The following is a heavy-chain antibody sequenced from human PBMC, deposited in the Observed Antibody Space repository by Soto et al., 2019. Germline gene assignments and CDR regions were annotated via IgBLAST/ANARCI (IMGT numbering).Heavy chain of an antibody. J-gene: IGHJ6*03. D-gene: IGHD2-2*01. CDR2: IKQDGSEK. Sequence: EVQVVESGGGLVQPGGSLRLSCAASGFTFSNHWMTWVRQAPGKGLEWVANIKQDGSEKYYVDSVKGRFTLSRDNAKNSLYLQMNSLRAEDTAVYYCAGDSAYCRSTSCYLSYYYYMDVWGKGTTVTVSS. V-gene: IGHV3-7*01. CDR1: GFTFSNHW. CDR3: AGDSAYCRSTSCYLSYYYYMDV.